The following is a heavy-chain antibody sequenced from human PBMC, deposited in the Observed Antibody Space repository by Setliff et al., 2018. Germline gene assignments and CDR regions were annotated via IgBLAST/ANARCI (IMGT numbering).Heavy chain of an antibody. D-gene: IGHD3-3*01. CDR3: ARGYRGYYNFWSGSQGANWFGP. CDR2: IIPIFGTA. Sequence: ASVKVSCKASGGTFSSYAISWVRQAPGQGLEWMGGIIPIFGTANYAQKFQGRVTITADESTSTAYMELSSLRSEDTAVYYCARGYRGYYNFWSGSQGANWFGPWGQGTLVTVSS. CDR1: GGTFSSYA. V-gene: IGHV1-69*13. J-gene: IGHJ5*02.